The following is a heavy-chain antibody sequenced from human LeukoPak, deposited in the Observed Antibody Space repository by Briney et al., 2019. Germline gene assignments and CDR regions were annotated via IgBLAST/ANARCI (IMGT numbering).Heavy chain of an antibody. D-gene: IGHD6-19*01. J-gene: IGHJ4*02. V-gene: IGHV3-21*01. CDR1: GFTFSSYS. CDR2: ISSSRSYI. Sequence: GGSLRLSCAASGFTFSSYSMNWVRQAPGKGLEWVSSISSSRSYIYYGDSVKGRFTISRDNAKNSLYLQMNSLRAEDTAVYYCARGISLIAVAGHLDHWGQETLVTVSS. CDR3: ARGISLIAVAGHLDH.